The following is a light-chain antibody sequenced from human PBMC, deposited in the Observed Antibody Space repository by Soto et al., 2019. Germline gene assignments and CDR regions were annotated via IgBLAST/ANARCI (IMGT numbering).Light chain of an antibody. J-gene: IGKJ1*01. Sequence: AIRMTQSPSSFSASTGDRVTITCGASQGISSYLAWYQQKPGKAPKLLIYAASTLQSGVPSRFSGSGSGTDFTLTISCLQSEDFATYYCQQYYSYPPWTFGQGTKVDI. CDR1: QGISSY. V-gene: IGKV1-8*01. CDR2: AAS. CDR3: QQYYSYPPWT.